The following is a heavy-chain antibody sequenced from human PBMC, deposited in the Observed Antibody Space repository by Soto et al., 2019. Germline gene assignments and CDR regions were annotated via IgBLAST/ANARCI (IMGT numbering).Heavy chain of an antibody. Sequence: EVQLVESGGGLVQPGRSLRLSCAASGFTFDDYAMHWVRQAPGKGLEWVSGISWNSCSIGYADSVKGRFTITRDNAKNALYLEMNRLRAEETAVYYCAKDIHLFAWGRGGSCYDYWCQGTLVTVSS. CDR2: ISWNSCSI. CDR3: AKDIHLFAWGRGGSCYDY. V-gene: IGHV3-9*01. CDR1: GFTFDDYA. J-gene: IGHJ4*02. D-gene: IGHD2-15*01.